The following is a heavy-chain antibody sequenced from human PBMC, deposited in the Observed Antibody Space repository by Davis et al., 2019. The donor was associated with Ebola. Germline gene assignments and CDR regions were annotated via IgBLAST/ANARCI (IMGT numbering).Heavy chain of an antibody. D-gene: IGHD2-15*01. CDR3: ARVGRGIGV. CDR1: GFSVTDNH. CDR2: IYIGGNT. Sequence: PGGSLRLSCAAFGFSVTDNHMTWVRQAPGKGLEWVSLIYIGGNTYYGDSVKGRFTISRDNSQNTLYLEMNTLRVDDTAVYYCARVGRGIGVWDQGTLVTVSS. V-gene: IGHV3-53*01. J-gene: IGHJ4*02.